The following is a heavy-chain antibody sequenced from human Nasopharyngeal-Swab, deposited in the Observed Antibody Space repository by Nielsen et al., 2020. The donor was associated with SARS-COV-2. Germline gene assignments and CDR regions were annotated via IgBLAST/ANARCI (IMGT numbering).Heavy chain of an antibody. D-gene: IGHD5-18*01. CDR2: ISGSGGST. CDR3: AKEGGYSYDIYDY. CDR1: GFTFSSYA. J-gene: IGHJ4*02. V-gene: IGHV3-23*01. Sequence: GESLKISCAASGFTFSSYAMSWVRQAPGKGLEWVSAISGSGGSTYYADSVKGRFTISRDNSKNTLYLQMNSLRAEDTAVYYCAKEGGYSYDIYDYWGQGTLVTVSS.